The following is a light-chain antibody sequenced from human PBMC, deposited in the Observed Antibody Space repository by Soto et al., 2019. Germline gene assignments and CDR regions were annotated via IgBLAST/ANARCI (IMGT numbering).Light chain of an antibody. CDR3: QQYNSWPLT. Sequence: EIVMTQSPATLSVSPGERSTLSCRASQSVGSDLAWYQQKPGQAPRLVIYDISTRATGVPTRISGSGSGTEFTLTISSLQSEDFAVYYCQQYNSWPLTFGGGTKVDIK. J-gene: IGKJ4*01. CDR1: QSVGSD. V-gene: IGKV3D-15*01. CDR2: DIS.